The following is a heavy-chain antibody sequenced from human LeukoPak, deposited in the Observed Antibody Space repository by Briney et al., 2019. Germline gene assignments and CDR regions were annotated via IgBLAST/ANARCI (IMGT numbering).Heavy chain of an antibody. CDR3: ASSDYDFWSGYGWFDP. D-gene: IGHD3-3*01. CDR2: INHSGST. Sequence: SETLSLTCAVYGGSFSGYYWRWIRQPPGKGLEWIGEINHSGSTNYNPSLKSRVTISVDTSKNQFSLKLSSVTAADTAVYYCASSDYDFWSGYGWFDPWGQGTLVTVSS. V-gene: IGHV4-34*01. CDR1: GGSFSGYY. J-gene: IGHJ5*02.